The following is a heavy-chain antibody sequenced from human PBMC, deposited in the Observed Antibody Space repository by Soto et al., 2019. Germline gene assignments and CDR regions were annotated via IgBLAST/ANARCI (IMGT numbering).Heavy chain of an antibody. D-gene: IGHD5-12*01. CDR3: ARSGGYGNFDY. Sequence: QLQLQESGSGLVKPSQTLSLTCAVSGGSISSGGYSWSWIRQPPGKGLQWIGYIYHSGSTYYNPSLKSRVTISVDMSKNQFSLKLSSVAAADTAVYYCARSGGYGNFDYWGQGTLVTVSS. V-gene: IGHV4-30-2*01. CDR1: GGSISSGGYS. CDR2: IYHSGST. J-gene: IGHJ4*02.